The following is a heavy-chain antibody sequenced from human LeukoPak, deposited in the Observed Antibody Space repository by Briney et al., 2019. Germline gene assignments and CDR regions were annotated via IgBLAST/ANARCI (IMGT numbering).Heavy chain of an antibody. V-gene: IGHV4-59*12. CDR1: SGSITNYY. CDR2: ISYSGST. D-gene: IGHD4-17*01. Sequence: PSETLSLTCTVSSGSITNYYWTWIRQSPGKGLEWIGYISYSGSTNYNPSLKSRVTISVDTSKNQFSLKLSSVTAADTGVYYCASKSTDHGELRFDYWGQGTLVTVSS. CDR3: ASKSTDHGELRFDY. J-gene: IGHJ4*02.